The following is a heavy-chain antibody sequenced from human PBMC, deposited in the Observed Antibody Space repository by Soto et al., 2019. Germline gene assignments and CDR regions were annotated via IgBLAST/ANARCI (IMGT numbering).Heavy chain of an antibody. CDR2: ISYEGDYQ. Sequence: QVQLVESGGGVVQPGRSLRLSCAASGITFSSYGMQWVRQAPGKGLEWVAVISYEGDYQYYADSVKGRFTISRDNSKNTLYLQMDTLRTEDTGVYFCAKSPAGSSWYEEDSWGQGTLVTVSS. J-gene: IGHJ5*01. V-gene: IGHV3-30*18. D-gene: IGHD6-13*01. CDR1: GITFSSYG. CDR3: AKSPAGSSWYEEDS.